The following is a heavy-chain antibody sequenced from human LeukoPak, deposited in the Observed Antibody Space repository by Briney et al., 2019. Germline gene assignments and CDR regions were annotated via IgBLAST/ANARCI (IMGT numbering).Heavy chain of an antibody. CDR1: GFTFDDYA. D-gene: IGHD5-18*01. J-gene: IGHJ4*02. V-gene: IGHV3-9*03. CDR3: AKGGGSRYGYYFDY. CDR2: ISWNSGSI. Sequence: GGSLRLPCAASGFTFDDYAMHWVRQAPGRGLEWLSGISWNSGSIAYADSVKGRFTISRDNAKNSLYLQMSSLRAEDMALYYCAKGGGSRYGYYFDYWGQGTLVTVSS.